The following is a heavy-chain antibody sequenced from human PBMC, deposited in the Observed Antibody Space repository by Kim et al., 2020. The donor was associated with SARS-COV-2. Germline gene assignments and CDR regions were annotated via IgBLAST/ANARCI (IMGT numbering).Heavy chain of an antibody. CDR1: GGSISSYY. CDR2: IYYSGST. V-gene: IGHV4-59*08. D-gene: IGHD6-13*01. CDR3: ARLAGYSSSWYFYYYYMDV. J-gene: IGHJ6*03. Sequence: SETLSLTCTVSGGSISSYYWSWIRQPPGKGLEWIGYIYYSGSTNYNPSLKSRVTISVDTSKNQFSLKLSSVTAADTAVYYCARLAGYSSSWYFYYYYMDVWGKGTTVTVSS.